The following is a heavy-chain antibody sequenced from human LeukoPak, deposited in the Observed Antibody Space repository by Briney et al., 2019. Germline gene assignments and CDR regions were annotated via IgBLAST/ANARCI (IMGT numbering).Heavy chain of an antibody. CDR3: ARDRNCGSSLVI. Sequence: APVKACCTASGYTFTAYYIHSVRQAPGQGLEWMGWIYPYSGDTNYAQNFQGRVTMTRDTSISTAYMELSSLKSDDTAVYYCARDRNCGSSLVIWGQRSILTVSS. CDR2: IYPYSGDT. D-gene: IGHD6-6*01. J-gene: IGHJ3*02. CDR1: GYTFTAYY. V-gene: IGHV1-2*02.